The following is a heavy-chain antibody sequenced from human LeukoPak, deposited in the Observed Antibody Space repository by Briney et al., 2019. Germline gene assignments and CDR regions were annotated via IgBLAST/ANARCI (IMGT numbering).Heavy chain of an antibody. CDR1: GFTFDNYA. Sequence: GGSLRLSCAASGFTFDNYAMHWVRHAPGKGLEWLSIISWNSGYIMYADSVKGRFTISRDNDKKYLDLEMNSLRAEDTAFYYCAKVRGTYSSGYFFDYWGQGTLLTVP. J-gene: IGHJ4*02. CDR2: ISWNSGYI. D-gene: IGHD6-19*01. CDR3: AKVRGTYSSGYFFDY. V-gene: IGHV3-9*01.